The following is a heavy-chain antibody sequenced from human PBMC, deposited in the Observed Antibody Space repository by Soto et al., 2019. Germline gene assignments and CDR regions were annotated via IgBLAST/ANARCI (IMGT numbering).Heavy chain of an antibody. CDR3: ARDGAYYDILTGLLYGMDV. J-gene: IGHJ6*02. CDR1: GFTFSSYE. Sequence: PVGSLRLSCAASGFTFSSYEMNWVRQAPGKGVEWVSYISSSGSTIYYADSVKGRFTISRGNAKNSLYLQINSLRAEDTAVYYCARDGAYYDILTGLLYGMDVWGQGTTVTVSS. D-gene: IGHD3-9*01. V-gene: IGHV3-48*03. CDR2: ISSSGSTI.